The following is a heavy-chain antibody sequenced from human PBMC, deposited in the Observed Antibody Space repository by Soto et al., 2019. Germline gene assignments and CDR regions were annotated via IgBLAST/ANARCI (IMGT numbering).Heavy chain of an antibody. CDR1: GFTFSSYA. J-gene: IGHJ4*02. V-gene: IGHV3-23*01. D-gene: IGHD3-16*01. CDR3: AGPRRGSNGGKLDY. Sequence: EVQLLESGGDLVQPGGSLRLSCAASGFTFSSYAMSWVRQAPGKGLEWVSSISLGGGSTYFADSVKGRFTISRDNSKNSLYLQRTGLRPEDTAVYYCAGPRRGSNGGKLDYWGRGTWSPSLQ. CDR2: ISLGGGST.